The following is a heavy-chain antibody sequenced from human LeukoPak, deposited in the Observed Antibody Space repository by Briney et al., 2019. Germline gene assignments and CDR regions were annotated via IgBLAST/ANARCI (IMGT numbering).Heavy chain of an antibody. CDR1: GYTFTSYG. D-gene: IGHD3-9*01. V-gene: IGHV1-18*01. J-gene: IGHJ4*02. Sequence: ASVKVSCKASGYTFTSYGISWVRQAPGQGLEWVGWISAYNGNTNYAQKLQGRVTITTDTSTSTAYMELRSLRSDDTAVYYCARDRRPYYDILTGFDYWGQGTLVTVSS. CDR2: ISAYNGNT. CDR3: ARDRRPYYDILTGFDY.